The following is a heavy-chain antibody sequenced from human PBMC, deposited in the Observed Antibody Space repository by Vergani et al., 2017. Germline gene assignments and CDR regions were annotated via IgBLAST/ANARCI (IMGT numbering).Heavy chain of an antibody. CDR3: AKDLSYSTDWPHFDS. D-gene: IGHD4-11*01. Sequence: QVHLVESGGGVVQPGRSLTLSCVASGFSFRGHGMHWVRQAPGKGLEGVAMISYDGDRRDYGDFAKGRFTISRDSSKTVYLQMNSLRVEDTAMYFCAKDLSYSTDWPHFDSRGQGTLVTVSS. V-gene: IGHV3-30*18. J-gene: IGHJ4*02. CDR2: ISYDGDRR. CDR1: GFSFRGHG.